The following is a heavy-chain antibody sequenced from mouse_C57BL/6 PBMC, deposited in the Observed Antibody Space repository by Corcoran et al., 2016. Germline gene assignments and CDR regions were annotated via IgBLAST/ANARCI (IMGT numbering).Heavy chain of an antibody. CDR1: GYTFTTYG. CDR2: INTYSGVP. V-gene: IGHV9-3*01. J-gene: IGHJ4*01. Sequence: QIQLVQSGPELKKPGETVKISCKASGYTFTTYGMSWVKQAPGKGLKWMGWINTYSGVPTYADDFKGRFAFSLETSASTAYLQINNRENEDTATYFCARSAYYYAMDYCGQGTSVTVSS. CDR3: ARSAYYYAMDY.